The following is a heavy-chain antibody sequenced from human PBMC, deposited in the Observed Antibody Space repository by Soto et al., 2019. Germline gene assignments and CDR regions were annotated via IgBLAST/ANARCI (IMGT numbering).Heavy chain of an antibody. CDR2: ISSGAAYI. J-gene: IGHJ5*02. CDR1: FTFSLYS. CDR3: TRDEGGSYDSWFHP. Sequence: EVQVVESGGGLVKPGGSLTLSCNFTFSLYSMNWVRQAPGKGLEWVASISSGAAYIKYADSVQGQFTISRDNAKSSVSLQMSSLRVEDTAVYFCTRDEGGSYDSWFHPWGQGTQVTVSA. D-gene: IGHD1-26*01. V-gene: IGHV3-21*01.